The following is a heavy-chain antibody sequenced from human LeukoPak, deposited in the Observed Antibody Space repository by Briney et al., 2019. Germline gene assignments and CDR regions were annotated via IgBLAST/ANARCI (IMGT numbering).Heavy chain of an antibody. V-gene: IGHV3-53*01. CDR3: ARELREHGVFDI. CDR1: GFTFSSYG. CDR2: IYSDGST. J-gene: IGHJ3*02. Sequence: PGGSLRLSCAASGFTFSSYGMSWVRQAPGKGLQWVSEIYSDGSTYWAASVKGRFSISRDNSKNTVYLQMNSLRAEDTAVYYCARELREHGVFDIWGQGTMVTVSS. D-gene: IGHD1-26*01.